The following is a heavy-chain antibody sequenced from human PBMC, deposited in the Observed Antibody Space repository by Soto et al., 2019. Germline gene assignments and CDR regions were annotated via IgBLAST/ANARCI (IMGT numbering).Heavy chain of an antibody. V-gene: IGHV1-2*02. CDR3: ARGHCSTTSCYGSDYYYGLDV. J-gene: IGHJ6*02. Sequence: QVQLVQSGAEVKKPGASVKVSCKASGYTFTGYYIHWVRQAPGQGLEWMGWINPNGGDTSYAQKFQGRVTMTRDTSITTAYMELSRLRSDDTAFYFCARGHCSTTSCYGSDYYYGLDVWGQGTTVTVSS. CDR2: INPNGGDT. CDR1: GYTFTGYY. D-gene: IGHD2-2*01.